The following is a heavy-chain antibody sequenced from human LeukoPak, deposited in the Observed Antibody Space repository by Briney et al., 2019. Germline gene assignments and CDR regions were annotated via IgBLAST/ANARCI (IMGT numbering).Heavy chain of an antibody. CDR2: IYSGGST. CDR1: GFTVSSNY. V-gene: IGHV3-66*01. J-gene: IGHJ4*02. D-gene: IGHD4-17*01. Sequence: GGSLRLSCAASGFTVSSNYMSWVRQAPGKGLEWVSVIYSGGSTYYADSVKGRFTISRDNSKNTLYLQMNGLRAEDTAVYYCARDRSGRYGDYGYFDYWGQGTLVTVSS. CDR3: ARDRSGRYGDYGYFDY.